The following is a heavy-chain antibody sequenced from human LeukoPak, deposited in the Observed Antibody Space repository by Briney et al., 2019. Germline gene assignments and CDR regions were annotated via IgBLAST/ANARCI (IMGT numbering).Heavy chain of an antibody. Sequence: GGSLRLSCAASGFTFSSYAMHWVRQAPGKGLEWVAVISYDGSNKYYADSVKGRFTISRDDSKNTLYLQMNSQRAEDTAVYYCARGRWLQLDGAFDIWGQGTMVTVSS. D-gene: IGHD5-24*01. CDR1: GFTFSSYA. V-gene: IGHV3-30*04. CDR3: ARGRWLQLDGAFDI. J-gene: IGHJ3*02. CDR2: ISYDGSNK.